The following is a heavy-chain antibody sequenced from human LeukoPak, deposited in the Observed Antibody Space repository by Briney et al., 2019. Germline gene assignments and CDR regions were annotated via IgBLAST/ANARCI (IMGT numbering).Heavy chain of an antibody. CDR2: INHSGST. D-gene: IGHD2-21*01. V-gene: IGHV4-34*01. Sequence: SETLSLTCAVYVGSFSGYYWSWIRQPPGKGLEWIGEINHSGSTNYNPSLKSRVTISVDTSKNQFSLKLSSVTAADTAVYYCARHGGGDGYTKTFDYWGQGTLVTVSS. CDR1: VGSFSGYY. CDR3: ARHGGGDGYTKTFDY. J-gene: IGHJ4*02.